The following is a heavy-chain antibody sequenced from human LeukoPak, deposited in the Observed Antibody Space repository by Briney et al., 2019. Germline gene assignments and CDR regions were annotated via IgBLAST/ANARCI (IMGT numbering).Heavy chain of an antibody. D-gene: IGHD2-15*01. CDR1: GFTVSNNY. CDR3: ARRYCSGGSCPFDY. J-gene: IGHJ4*02. CDR2: IYYSGST. Sequence: PGGSLRLSCAASGFTVSNNYMSWVRQAPGKGLEWIGYIYYSGSTNYNPSLKSRVTISVETSKNQFSLKLSSVTAADTAVYYCARRYCSGGSCPFDYWGQGTLVTVSS. V-gene: IGHV4-59*02.